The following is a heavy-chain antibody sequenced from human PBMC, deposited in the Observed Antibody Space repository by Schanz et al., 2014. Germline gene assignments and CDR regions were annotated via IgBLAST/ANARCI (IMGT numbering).Heavy chain of an antibody. J-gene: IGHJ4*02. CDR1: RFTFNAYD. D-gene: IGHD4-4*01. Sequence: QVHLVESGGGVVRPGGSLRLSCAASRFTFNAYDMYWIRQAPGKGLEWVALISHDGGNIKSADSVKGRFTIFRDNSKNTAYLQMNSLRADDTAIYYCLKGGTNSLDSWGQGTLVTVSS. CDR2: ISHDGGNI. V-gene: IGHV3-30*18. CDR3: LKGGTNSLDS.